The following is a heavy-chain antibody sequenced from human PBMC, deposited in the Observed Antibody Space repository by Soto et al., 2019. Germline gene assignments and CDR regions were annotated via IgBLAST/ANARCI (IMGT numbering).Heavy chain of an antibody. CDR1: GGSISSGGYS. D-gene: IGHD2-2*01. Sequence: SETLSLTCAVSGGSISSGGYSWSWIRQPPGKGLEWIGYIYHSGSTYYNPSLKSRVTISVDRSKNQFSLKLSSVTAADTAVYYCARALGYRLLSDYYFDYWGQETLVTVSS. CDR2: IYHSGST. V-gene: IGHV4-30-2*01. J-gene: IGHJ4*02. CDR3: ARALGYRLLSDYYFDY.